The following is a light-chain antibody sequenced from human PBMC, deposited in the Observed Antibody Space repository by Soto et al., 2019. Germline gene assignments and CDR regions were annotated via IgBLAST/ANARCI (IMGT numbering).Light chain of an antibody. Sequence: QSVLTQPPSASGTPGQRVTISCSGSISNIGKTTVNWYQLLPGTAPKLLIYVTDKRPSGVPDRFSGSKSGTSASLAISGLQPEDEADYFCSAWDNSLNGHVFGAGTKVIVL. J-gene: IGLJ1*01. CDR1: ISNIGKTT. V-gene: IGLV1-44*01. CDR3: SAWDNSLNGHV. CDR2: VTD.